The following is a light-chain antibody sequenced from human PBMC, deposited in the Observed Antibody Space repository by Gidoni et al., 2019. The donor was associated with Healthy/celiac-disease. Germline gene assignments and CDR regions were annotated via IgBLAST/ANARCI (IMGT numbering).Light chain of an antibody. Sequence: EILLTQSPGTLSLSPGERATLSCRASQSVSSSYLAWYQQKPGQAPRLLIYGASSRATGIPDRFSGSGSGTDFTLTISRLEPEDFAVYYCQQYGSSPQTFGQGTKVEIK. CDR2: GAS. CDR3: QQYGSSPQT. CDR1: QSVSSSY. V-gene: IGKV3-20*01. J-gene: IGKJ1*01.